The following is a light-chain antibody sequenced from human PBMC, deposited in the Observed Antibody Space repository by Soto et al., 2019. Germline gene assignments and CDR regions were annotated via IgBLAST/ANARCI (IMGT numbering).Light chain of an antibody. CDR1: QTISSW. V-gene: IGKV1-5*03. CDR3: QHYNSYSEA. CDR2: KAS. J-gene: IGKJ1*01. Sequence: DIHMTQSPSTLSGSVGDRVTITCRASQTISSWLAWYQQKPGKAPKLLIYKASTLKSGVPSRFSGSGSETEFTLTISSLQPDDFATYYCQHYNSYSEAFGQGTKVDI.